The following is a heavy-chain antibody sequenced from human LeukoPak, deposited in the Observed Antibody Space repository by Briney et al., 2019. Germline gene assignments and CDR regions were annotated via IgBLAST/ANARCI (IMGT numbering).Heavy chain of an antibody. CDR1: GDSMSDYF. D-gene: IGHD3-10*01. CDR3: AKSNGYGLVDI. CDR2: AADSGST. Sequence: SETLSLTCTVSGDSMSDYFWTWIRQPPGKGLEWIGYAADSGSTNYNPSLKSRVTISLDTSRNQFSLKLTSVTAADTAVYYCAKSNGYGLVDIWGQGTMVTVSS. V-gene: IGHV4-59*12. J-gene: IGHJ3*02.